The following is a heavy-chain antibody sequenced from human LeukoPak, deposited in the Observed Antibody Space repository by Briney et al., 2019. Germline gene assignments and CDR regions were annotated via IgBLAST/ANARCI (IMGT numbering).Heavy chain of an antibody. D-gene: IGHD3-3*01. CDR2: ISAYNGNT. CDR3: ARDPPYYDFWSGYLSADRRRYFDY. CDR1: GYTFTSYG. Sequence: ASVKVSCKASGYTFTSYGISWVQQAPGQGLEWMGWISAYNGNTNYAQKLQGRVTMTTDTSTSTAHMELRSLRSDDTAVYYCARDPPYYDFWSGYLSADRRRYFDYWGQGTLVTVSS. V-gene: IGHV1-18*01. J-gene: IGHJ4*02.